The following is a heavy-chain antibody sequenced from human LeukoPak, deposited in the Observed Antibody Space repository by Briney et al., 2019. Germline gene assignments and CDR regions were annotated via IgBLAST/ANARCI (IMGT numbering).Heavy chain of an antibody. CDR2: INPNSGGT. Sequence: GASVKVSCKASGYTFTGYYMHWVRQAPGQGLEWMGWINPNSGGTNYAQKFQGRVTMTRDTSTSTAYMELSRLRSDDTAVYYCARGGITGTTNYYYGMDVWGQGTTVTVSS. D-gene: IGHD1-7*01. J-gene: IGHJ6*02. CDR1: GYTFTGYY. V-gene: IGHV1-2*02. CDR3: ARGGITGTTNYYYGMDV.